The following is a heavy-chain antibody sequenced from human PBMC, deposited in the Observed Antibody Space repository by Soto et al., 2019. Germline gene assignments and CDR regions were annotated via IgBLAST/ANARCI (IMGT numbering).Heavy chain of an antibody. CDR3: ARSTVYD. V-gene: IGHV3-23*01. CDR1: GFTFTSYA. CDR2: IDGSGSGT. D-gene: IGHD5-12*01. Sequence: EVQLLESGGGLVQPGGSLRLSCAASGFTFTSYAMAWIRQVPGKGLDYVASIDGSGSGTYYAGSAKGRFTISRDNSKDTVYLQMNSLRAEDTALYYCARSTVYDWGQGTVVTLPS. J-gene: IGHJ4*02.